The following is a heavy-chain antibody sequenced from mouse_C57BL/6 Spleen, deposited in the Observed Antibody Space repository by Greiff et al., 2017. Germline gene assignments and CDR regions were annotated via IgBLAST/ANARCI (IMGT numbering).Heavy chain of an antibody. Sequence: VQLQQSGPELVKPGASVKISCKASGYTFTDYYMNWVKQSHGKSLEWIGDINPNNGGTSYNQKFKGKATLTVDKSSSTAYMELRSLTSEDSAVYYCARLRSYAMDYWGQGTSVTVSS. CDR2: INPNNGGT. J-gene: IGHJ4*01. CDR3: ARLRSYAMDY. CDR1: GYTFTDYY. D-gene: IGHD1-1*01. V-gene: IGHV1-26*01.